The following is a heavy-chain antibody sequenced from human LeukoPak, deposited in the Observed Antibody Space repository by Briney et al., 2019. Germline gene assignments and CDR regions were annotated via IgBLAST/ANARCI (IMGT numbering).Heavy chain of an antibody. Sequence: SETLSLTCAVYGGSFSGYYWSWIRQPPGKGLEWIGEINHSGSPNYNPSLKSRVTISVDTSKNQFSLKLSSVTAADTAVYYCARYSRPAATLDYWGQGTLVTVSS. D-gene: IGHD2-2*01. CDR3: ARYSRPAATLDY. V-gene: IGHV4-34*01. J-gene: IGHJ4*02. CDR1: GGSFSGYY. CDR2: INHSGSP.